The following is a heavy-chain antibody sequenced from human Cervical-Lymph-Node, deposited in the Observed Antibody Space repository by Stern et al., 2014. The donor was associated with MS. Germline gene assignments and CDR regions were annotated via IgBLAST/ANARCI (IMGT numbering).Heavy chain of an antibody. CDR2: ISYDADVK. J-gene: IGHJ4*02. V-gene: IGHV3-30*18. CDR3: AKKSVGTTGTTTAFDY. CDR1: GFTFSNYG. D-gene: IGHD1-1*01. Sequence: VQLVQSGGGVVQPGTSLRLSCAVSGFTFSNYGMHWVRQAPGKGLEWMAGISYDADVKFYADSVKGRFTISRDTPKNTMYLQLNSLKVEDTAVYFCAKKSVGTTGTTTAFDYWGQGTLVTVSS.